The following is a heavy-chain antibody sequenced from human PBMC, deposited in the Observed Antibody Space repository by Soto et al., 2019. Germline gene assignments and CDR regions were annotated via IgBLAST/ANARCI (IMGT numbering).Heavy chain of an antibody. CDR2: IYYSGST. J-gene: IGHJ6*02. Sequence: SETLSLTCTVSGGSISSGDYYWSWIRQPPGKGLEWIGYIYYSGSTYYNPSLKSRVTISVDTSKNQFSLKLSSVTAADTAVYYCARFWDTAMVTGYYYGMDVWGQGTTVTVSS. V-gene: IGHV4-30-4*01. D-gene: IGHD5-18*01. CDR1: GGSISSGDYY. CDR3: ARFWDTAMVTGYYYGMDV.